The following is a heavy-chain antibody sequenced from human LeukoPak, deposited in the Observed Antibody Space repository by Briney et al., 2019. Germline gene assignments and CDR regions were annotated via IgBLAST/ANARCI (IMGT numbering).Heavy chain of an antibody. V-gene: IGHV1-3*04. CDR3: ARGGSGSYVEFDY. CDR1: GYTFTSYA. D-gene: IGHD1-26*01. CDR2: INTGNGNT. J-gene: IGHJ4*02. Sequence: AASVKVSCKASGYTFTSYAMHWVRQAPGQRLEWMGWINTGNGNTKYSQKFQGRVTITADESTSTAYMELSSLRSEDTAVYYCARGGSGSYVEFDYWGQGTLVTVSS.